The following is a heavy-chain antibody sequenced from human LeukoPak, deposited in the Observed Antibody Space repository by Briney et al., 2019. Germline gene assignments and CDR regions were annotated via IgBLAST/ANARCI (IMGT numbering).Heavy chain of an antibody. Sequence: PGRSLRLPCAASGFTFGHYAMSWFRQAPGKAREGVSSNGRSGGRKYYIDSVKGRFSICRDNSKNTLTLQINSLRAEDTAVYYCARPVGIANRVMEDYWGHGALVTVSS. CDR2: NGRSGGRK. V-gene: IGHV3-23*01. J-gene: IGHJ4*01. CDR1: GFTFGHYA. CDR3: ARPVGIANRVMEDY. D-gene: IGHD2-8*01.